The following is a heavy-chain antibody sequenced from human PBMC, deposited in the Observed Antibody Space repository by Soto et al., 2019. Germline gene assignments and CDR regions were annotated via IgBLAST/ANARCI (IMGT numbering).Heavy chain of an antibody. Sequence: SETLSLTCTVTGGSISTYYWSWIRQPPGKGLEWIGHIYYTGNTNYNPSLKSRVTISVDTSTNRFSLRLRSVSAADTAVYYCAREDNGGYYVAGGFDPWGQGTLVTVSS. CDR3: AREDNGGYYVAGGFDP. V-gene: IGHV4-59*13. J-gene: IGHJ5*02. D-gene: IGHD3-22*01. CDR1: GGSISTYY. CDR2: IYYTGNT.